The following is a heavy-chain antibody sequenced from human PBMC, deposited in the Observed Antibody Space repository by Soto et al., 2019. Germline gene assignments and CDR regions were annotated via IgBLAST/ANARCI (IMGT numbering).Heavy chain of an antibody. CDR1: GFAFSTYA. Sequence: EVQVLESGGGLVQPGGSLSLSCAASGFAFSTYAMSWVRQAPGKGLEWVASISGRGGSTYYADSAKGRFTISRDNSQNTVILQMNTPRAEDTAVYHCAKGTYSGYVSWFDPWGQGTLVSVSS. V-gene: IGHV3-23*01. J-gene: IGHJ5*02. CDR3: AKGTYSGYVSWFDP. CDR2: ISGRGGST. D-gene: IGHD5-12*01.